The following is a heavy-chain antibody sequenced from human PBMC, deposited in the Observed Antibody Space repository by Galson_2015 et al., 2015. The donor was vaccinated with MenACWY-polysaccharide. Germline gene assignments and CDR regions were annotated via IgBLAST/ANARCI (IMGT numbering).Heavy chain of an antibody. V-gene: IGHV3-23*01. J-gene: IGHJ6*02. CDR3: AKNSTRSYTFDYYGMDA. CDR1: GFTFSSYA. Sequence: SLRLSCATSGFTFSSYAMTWVRQAPGKGLVWVSSITAGACTTYYADSLNARFTISRDNSKNTLYLRMNSLRAEDTAVYYCAKNSTRSYTFDYYGMDAWGQGTTVTVSS. CDR2: ITAGACTT. D-gene: IGHD2/OR15-2a*01.